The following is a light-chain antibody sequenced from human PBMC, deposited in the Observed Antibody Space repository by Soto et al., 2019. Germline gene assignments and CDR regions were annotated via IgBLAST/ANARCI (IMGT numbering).Light chain of an antibody. Sequence: IQVTQSPSTLSASEGDRVTITCRASQSLGNWLAWYQQKPGKAPRLLIYDGSNLESGVPSRFSGSGSGSEFTLTINSLQPEDSATYYCQQYNTFSRTFGQGTKV. J-gene: IGKJ1*01. CDR3: QQYNTFSRT. CDR1: QSLGNW. CDR2: DGS. V-gene: IGKV1-5*01.